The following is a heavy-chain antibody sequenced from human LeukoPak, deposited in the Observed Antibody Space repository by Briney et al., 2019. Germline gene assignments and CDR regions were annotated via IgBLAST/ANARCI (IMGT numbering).Heavy chain of an antibody. CDR2: TSAHNDDT. Sequence: ASVKVSCKASGYTLTSYGISWVRQAPGQGLEWMGWTSAHNDDTNYAETLQGRLTMTTDISTSTAYLELTSLRSDDTAVYYCARDWDSRNDYFDPWGQGTLVIVSS. V-gene: IGHV1-18*01. J-gene: IGHJ4*02. D-gene: IGHD1-1*01. CDR1: GYTLTSYG. CDR3: ARDWDSRNDYFDP.